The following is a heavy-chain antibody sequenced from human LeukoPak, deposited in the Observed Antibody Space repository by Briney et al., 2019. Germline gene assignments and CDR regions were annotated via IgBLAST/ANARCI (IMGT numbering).Heavy chain of an antibody. Sequence: GGSLRLSCAASGFTFDDYGMSWVRQDPGKGLEWVSGINWNGGSTGYADSVKGRFTISRDNAENSLYLQMNSLRAEDTALYYCARDLTPRYVWGSPDYWGQGTLVTVSS. J-gene: IGHJ4*02. CDR2: INWNGGST. CDR1: GFTFDDYG. V-gene: IGHV3-20*04. D-gene: IGHD3-16*01. CDR3: ARDLTPRYVWGSPDY.